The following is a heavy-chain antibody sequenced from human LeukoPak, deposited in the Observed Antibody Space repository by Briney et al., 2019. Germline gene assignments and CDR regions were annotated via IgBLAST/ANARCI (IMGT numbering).Heavy chain of an antibody. Sequence: PSETLSLTCTVSAGSISNYYWSWIRQPAGKGLEWIGRIYTSGSTNYNPSLESRVTKSVDTSKNQFSLKLTSVTAADTAVYYCAREYCSSSSCFHYSYDYFMDVWGKGTKVTVSS. CDR3: AREYCSSSSCFHYSYDYFMDV. D-gene: IGHD2-2*01. CDR1: AGSISNYY. J-gene: IGHJ6*04. V-gene: IGHV4-4*07. CDR2: IYTSGST.